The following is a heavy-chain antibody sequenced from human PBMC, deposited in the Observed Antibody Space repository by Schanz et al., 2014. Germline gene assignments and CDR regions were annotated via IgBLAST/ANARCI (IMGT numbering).Heavy chain of an antibody. CDR2: VRNKNNRYTT. CDR1: GFTFSDHY. V-gene: IGHV3-72*01. J-gene: IGHJ4*02. D-gene: IGHD3-22*01. CDR3: AKDPSHGDYDYYFDY. Sequence: EVQLLESGGGLVQPGGSLRLSCAASGFTFSDHYMDWVRQAPGKGLEWVGRVRNKNNRYTTEYAASVKGRFTISRDDSKNSLYLQMNSLRAEDTAVYYCAKDPSHGDYDYYFDYWGQGTLVTVSS.